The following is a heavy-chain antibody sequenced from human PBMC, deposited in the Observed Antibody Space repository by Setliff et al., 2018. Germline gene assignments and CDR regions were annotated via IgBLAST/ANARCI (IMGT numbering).Heavy chain of an antibody. CDR3: ARGRDFWSGYLVY. CDR1: SYTFTGYY. V-gene: IGHV1-2*04. D-gene: IGHD3-3*01. CDR2: INPNSGGT. Sequence: GASVQVSCKASSYTFTGYYMHWVRQAPGQGLEWMGWINPNSGGTNYAQKFQGWVTMTRDTSISTAYMELSRLRSDDTAVYYCARGRDFWSGYLVYWGQGTLVTVSS. J-gene: IGHJ4*02.